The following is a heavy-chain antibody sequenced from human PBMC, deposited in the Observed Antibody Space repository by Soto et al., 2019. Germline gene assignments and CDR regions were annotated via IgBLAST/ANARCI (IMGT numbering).Heavy chain of an antibody. V-gene: IGHV3-30-3*01. Sequence: GGSLRLSCAASGFTFSSYAMHWVRQAPGKGLEWVAVISYDGSNKYYADSVKGRFTISRDNSKNTLYLQMNSLRAEDTAVYYCARVRWLFQYYFDYWGQGTLVTVS. CDR2: ISYDGSNK. CDR1: GFTFSSYA. D-gene: IGHD3-22*01. J-gene: IGHJ4*02. CDR3: ARVRWLFQYYFDY.